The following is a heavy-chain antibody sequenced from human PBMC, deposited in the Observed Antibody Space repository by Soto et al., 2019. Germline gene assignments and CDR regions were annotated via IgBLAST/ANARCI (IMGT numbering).Heavy chain of an antibody. D-gene: IGHD2-15*01. V-gene: IGHV5-10-1*01. Sequence: PGESLKISCKGSGYSFTNYWINWVRQMPGKGLERMGRIDPDDSYTNYSPSFQGHVTISVDKSISTAYLQWSSLQASDTAIYYCARLPPPTYCSGSTCSGYWGQGTLVTVSS. CDR3: ARLPPPTYCSGSTCSGY. CDR2: IDPDDSYT. J-gene: IGHJ4*02. CDR1: GYSFTNYW.